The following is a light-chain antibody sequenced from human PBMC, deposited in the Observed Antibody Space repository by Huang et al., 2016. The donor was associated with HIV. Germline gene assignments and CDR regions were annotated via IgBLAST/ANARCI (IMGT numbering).Light chain of an antibody. CDR2: DAS. J-gene: IGKJ2*01. V-gene: IGKV1D-13*01. CDR3: QQFNNYPPT. CDR1: HGISNT. Sequence: AIQLTPSPSSLSASGGDRVTITCRASHGISNTLAWFQQKPGKPPKLLIYDASSWESGVPARFRGSGTGTDFTITISSLQPEDFATYSCQQFNNYPPTFGQGTKLGIK.